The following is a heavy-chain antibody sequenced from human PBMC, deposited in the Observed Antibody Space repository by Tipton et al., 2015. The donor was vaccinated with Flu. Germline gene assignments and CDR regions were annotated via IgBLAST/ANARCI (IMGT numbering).Heavy chain of an antibody. CDR3: ARPGDSIRGEQVINFHY. CDR2: IYYTGST. Sequence: TLSLTCTVSGASISNSNYYWGWIRQPPGKGLEWIGSIYYTGSTHYNPSLKSRVTISVDTSENHFSLKLSSVTAADTAVYYCARPGDSIRGEQVINFHYWGQGTLVTVSS. J-gene: IGHJ4*02. D-gene: IGHD4-11*01. CDR1: GASISNSNYY. V-gene: IGHV4-39*02.